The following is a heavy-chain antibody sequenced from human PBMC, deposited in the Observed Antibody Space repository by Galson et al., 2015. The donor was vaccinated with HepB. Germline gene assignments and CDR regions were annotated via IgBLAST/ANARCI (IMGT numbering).Heavy chain of an antibody. CDR1: GFTFSSYA. Sequence: SLRLSCAASGFTFSSYAMNWVRQAPGKGLEWVSGIGARGTYTYHADSVKGRFTVSRDNSKNTLYLQMNSLRAEDTALYYCAKDDDYAEYGYYFDHWGQGTLVTVSS. D-gene: IGHD4-17*01. V-gene: IGHV3-23*01. CDR2: IGARGTYT. J-gene: IGHJ4*02. CDR3: AKDDDYAEYGYYFDH.